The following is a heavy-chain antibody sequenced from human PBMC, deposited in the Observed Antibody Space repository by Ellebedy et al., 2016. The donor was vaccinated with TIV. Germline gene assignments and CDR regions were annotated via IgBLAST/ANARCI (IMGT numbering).Heavy chain of an antibody. D-gene: IGHD2-15*01. CDR3: ALSTLVVGLGALDF. V-gene: IGHV1-18*01. Sequence: ASVKVSCKASGYSFNSYGFSWVRQAPGQGLEWMGWISDYNGGTKYEEKFQGRVTMTTDTSTSSAYMELRSLTSDDTAVYFCALSTLVVGLGALDFWGQGTMVTVSS. CDR1: GYSFNSYG. J-gene: IGHJ3*01. CDR2: ISDYNGGT.